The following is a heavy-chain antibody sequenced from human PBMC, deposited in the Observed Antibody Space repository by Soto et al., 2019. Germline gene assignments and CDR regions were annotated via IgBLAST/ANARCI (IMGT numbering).Heavy chain of an antibody. D-gene: IGHD3-3*01. V-gene: IGHV1-69*12. CDR2: IIPICGTA. CDR3: ARGDTIFGVVIIPGWFDP. Sequence: QVQLVQSGAEVKKTGSSVKLYCKASGGTFSSYAISWVRQAPGQGLEWMGGIIPICGTANYAQTFQGRVPIAADDPTSTAYMELSSLRSEDTAVYYCARGDTIFGVVIIPGWFDPWGQGTLVTVSS. J-gene: IGHJ5*02. CDR1: GGTFSSYA.